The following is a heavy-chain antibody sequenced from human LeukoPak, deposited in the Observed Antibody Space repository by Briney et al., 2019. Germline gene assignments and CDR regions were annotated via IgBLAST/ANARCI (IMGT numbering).Heavy chain of an antibody. CDR3: ARDIYGSGPPVGDTIDY. D-gene: IGHD3-10*01. V-gene: IGHV3-48*04. CDR1: GFTFSNYN. J-gene: IGHJ4*02. CDR2: ISSSGSTI. Sequence: GGSLRLSCAASGFTFSNYNMNWVRQAPGKGLEWVSYISSSGSTIYYADSVKGRFTISRDNAKNSLYLQVNSLRAEDTAVYYCARDIYGSGPPVGDTIDYWGQGTLVTVSS.